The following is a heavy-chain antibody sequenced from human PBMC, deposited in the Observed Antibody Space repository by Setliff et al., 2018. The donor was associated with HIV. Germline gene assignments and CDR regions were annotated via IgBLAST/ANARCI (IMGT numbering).Heavy chain of an antibody. Sequence: PGGSLRLSCAASGFTLSNYAMHWVRQAPGKGLEYVSGIRSNGYSTYYADSVKGRFTISRDNAKNTLYLQMNTLRAEDTAVYYCARGDYGDSRLIDYWGKGTTVTVSS. D-gene: IGHD4-17*01. J-gene: IGHJ6*04. CDR3: ARGDYGDSRLIDY. CDR2: IRSNGYST. V-gene: IGHV3-64*02. CDR1: GFTLSNYA.